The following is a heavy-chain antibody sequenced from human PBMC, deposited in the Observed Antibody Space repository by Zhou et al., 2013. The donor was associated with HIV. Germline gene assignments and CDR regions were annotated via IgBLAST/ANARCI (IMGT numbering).Heavy chain of an antibody. D-gene: IGHD3-22*01. CDR2: IIPVLGTT. V-gene: IGHV1-69*12. CDR3: ARDKGYYDSSGFPFFDY. J-gene: IGHJ4*02. CDR1: GGTFSTYA. Sequence: QVQLVQSGAEVKKPGSSVKVSCKASGGTFSTYAFSWVRQAPGQGLEWMGGIIPVLGTTNYAANFQDRLTITADLSTTTSYMQLSSLTSDDTALYYCARDKGYYDSSGFPFFDYWGQGTLVAVSS.